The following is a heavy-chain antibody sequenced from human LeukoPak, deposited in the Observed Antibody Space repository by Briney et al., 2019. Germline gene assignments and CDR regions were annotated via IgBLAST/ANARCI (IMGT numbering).Heavy chain of an antibody. CDR3: ARKVSISKLGFDY. D-gene: IGHD2-8*01. Sequence: GGSLRLSCAASGFTFSSYWMSWVRQAPGKGTERVANIKLDGSEKYYVDSVNGRFTISRDNAKNSLYLQMNSLRAEDTSVYYCARKVSISKLGFDYWGQGTLVTVSS. J-gene: IGHJ4*02. CDR1: GFTFSSYW. V-gene: IGHV3-7*01. CDR2: IKLDGSEK.